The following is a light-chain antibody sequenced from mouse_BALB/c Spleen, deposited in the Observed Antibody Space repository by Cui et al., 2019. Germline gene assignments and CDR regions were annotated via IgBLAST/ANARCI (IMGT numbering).Light chain of an antibody. V-gene: IGKV4-55*01. CDR2: DTS. Sequence: VLTQSPAIMSASPGETVTMTCSASSSVSYMYWYQQKPGSSPRLLIYDTSNLAAGVPVRFSGSGSGTSYSLTISRMEAEDSATYYCQQWSSYPRTFGGGTKLEIK. CDR3: QQWSSYPRT. J-gene: IGKJ1*01. CDR1: SSVSY.